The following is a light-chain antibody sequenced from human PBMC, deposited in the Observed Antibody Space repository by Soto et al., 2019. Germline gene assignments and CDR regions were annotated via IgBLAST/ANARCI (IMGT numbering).Light chain of an antibody. V-gene: IGKV3-15*01. CDR3: QQRSNWPRT. Sequence: EIVMTQSPATLSVSPGETATLSFSASQSVSNNVAWYQQKPGQAPRLLILGASTRATGIPARFSGSGSGTDFTLTISSLEPEDLAVYYCQQRSNWPRTFGQGTKVDIK. CDR1: QSVSNN. CDR2: GAS. J-gene: IGKJ1*01.